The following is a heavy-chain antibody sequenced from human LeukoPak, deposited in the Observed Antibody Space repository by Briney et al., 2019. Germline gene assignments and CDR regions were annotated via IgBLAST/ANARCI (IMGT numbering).Heavy chain of an antibody. CDR2: IKQDGSEK. D-gene: IGHD6-19*01. Sequence: QSGGSLRLSCAASKFTFSSYWMSWVRQAPGKGLEWVANIKQDGSEKYYVDSVKGRFTISRDNAKNSLFLQMNSLRAEDTAVYYCARAPYTSGWYRGDNDYWGQGTLVTVSS. V-gene: IGHV3-7*01. CDR1: KFTFSSYW. J-gene: IGHJ4*02. CDR3: ARAPYTSGWYRGDNDY.